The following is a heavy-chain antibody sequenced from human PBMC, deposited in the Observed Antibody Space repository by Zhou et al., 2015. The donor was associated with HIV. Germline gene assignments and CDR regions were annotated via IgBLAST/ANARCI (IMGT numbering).Heavy chain of an antibody. D-gene: IGHD2-2*01. CDR1: GFIFSSYA. CDR2: ISGTGGRT. J-gene: IGHJ4*02. CDR3: AKDEYQVVPAAIGY. Sequence: EVQLLESGGGLVQPGGSLRLSCAASGFIFSSYAMNWVRQAPGEGLEWVAAISGTGGRTYYADSVKGRFTISRDNSKNTLYLQMNSLRAEDTAVYYCAKDEYQVVPAAIGYWGQGTLVTVSS. V-gene: IGHV3-23*01.